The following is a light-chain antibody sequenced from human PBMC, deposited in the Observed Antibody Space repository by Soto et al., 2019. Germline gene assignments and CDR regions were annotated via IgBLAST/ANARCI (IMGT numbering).Light chain of an antibody. J-gene: IGLJ2*01. CDR2: EDN. Sequence: NFMLTQPHSVSDSPGKTVTISCTRSSGSIASNYVQWYQQRPGSAPVTLISEDNERPSGVPGRFSGSIDRSSNSASLTIAGLKTEDEADCYWQSYDRTSPVVFGGGTKLTVL. CDR1: SGSIASNY. V-gene: IGLV6-57*04. CDR3: QSYDRTSPVV.